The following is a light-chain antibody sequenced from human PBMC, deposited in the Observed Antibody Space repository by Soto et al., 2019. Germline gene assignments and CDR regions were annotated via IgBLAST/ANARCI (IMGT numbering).Light chain of an antibody. CDR1: QTVTSNY. CDR2: GAS. V-gene: IGKV3-20*01. CDR3: QQYGRSPGT. Sequence: EIVLTQSPGTLSSSPWERATLSCRASQTVTSNYLAWYQQKPGQAPRLLFFGASIRATGLPDRFSGGGSGTDFPLTISRLEPEDFAVYYCQQYGRSPGTFGQGTKVDIK. J-gene: IGKJ1*01.